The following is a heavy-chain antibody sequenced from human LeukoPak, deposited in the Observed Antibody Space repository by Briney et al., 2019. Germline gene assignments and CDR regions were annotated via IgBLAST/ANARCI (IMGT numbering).Heavy chain of an antibody. J-gene: IGHJ6*03. Sequence: GASVKVSCKASGYTFTSYDINWVRQATGQGLEWMGWMNPNSGNTGYAQKFQGRVTMTRNTSISTAYMELSSLRSEDTAVYYCARATQDLDPRGYYYYYYMDVWGKRTTVTVSS. CDR3: ARATQDLDPRGYYYYYYMDV. CDR1: GYTFTSYD. V-gene: IGHV1-8*01. D-gene: IGHD2-15*01. CDR2: MNPNSGNT.